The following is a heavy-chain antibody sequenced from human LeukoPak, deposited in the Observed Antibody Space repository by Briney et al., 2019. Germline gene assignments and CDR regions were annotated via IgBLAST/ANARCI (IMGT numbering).Heavy chain of an antibody. V-gene: IGHV4-4*07. Sequence: PSETLSLTCTVSGGSISSYYWSWIRQPAGQGLEWIGRIYTSGSTNYNPSLKSRVTISVDTSKNQFSLKLSSVTAADTAVYYCARRERRYYYDSSGYSNFPTYFDYWGQGTLVTVSS. CDR1: GGSISSYY. CDR2: IYTSGST. CDR3: ARRERRYYYDSSGYSNFPTYFDY. D-gene: IGHD3-22*01. J-gene: IGHJ4*02.